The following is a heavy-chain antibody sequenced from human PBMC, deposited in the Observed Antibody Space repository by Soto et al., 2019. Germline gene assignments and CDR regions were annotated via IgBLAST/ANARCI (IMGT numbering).Heavy chain of an antibody. CDR2: IYYSGNT. J-gene: IGHJ4*02. V-gene: IGHV4-30-4*01. CDR1: GDSISSGDYY. D-gene: IGHD3-16*01. Sequence: PSETLSLTCTVSGDSISSGDYYWSWIRQPPGKGLEWIGCIYYSGNTYYNPSLKRRISISVDTSKNQFSLHLTSVTAADTAVYYCARHGLTAYMVYYFDFWGQGTLVTVSS. CDR3: ARHGLTAYMVYYFDF.